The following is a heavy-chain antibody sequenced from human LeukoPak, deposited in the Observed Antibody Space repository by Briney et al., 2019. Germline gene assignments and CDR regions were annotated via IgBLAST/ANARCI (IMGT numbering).Heavy chain of an antibody. V-gene: IGHV4-59*01. CDR2: IYYSGTT. CDR3: ARGGGIEAAGLPWERYFDP. CDR1: GGSLSSYY. Sequence: PSETLSLTCTVSGGSLSSYYWSWIRQPPGKGLEWIGYIYYSGTTNYNPSLKNRVTISVDTSKKQFSLKVSSVTAADTAVYYCARGGGIEAAGLPWERYFDPWGQGTLVTVSS. D-gene: IGHD6-13*01. J-gene: IGHJ5*02.